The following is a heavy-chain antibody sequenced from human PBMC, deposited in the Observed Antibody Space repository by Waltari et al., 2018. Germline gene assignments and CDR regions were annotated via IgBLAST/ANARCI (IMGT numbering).Heavy chain of an antibody. V-gene: IGHV4-59*11. CDR3: ARVPRVVPAARAGIWFDP. CDR1: GGSISSHY. Sequence: QVQLQESGPGLVKPSETLSLTCTVSGGSISSHYWSWIRQPPGKGLEWIGYIYYSGITNYNPSLKSRVTISVDTSKNQFSLKLSSVTAADTAVYYCARVPRVVPAARAGIWFDPWGQGTLVTVSS. CDR2: IYYSGIT. D-gene: IGHD2-2*01. J-gene: IGHJ5*02.